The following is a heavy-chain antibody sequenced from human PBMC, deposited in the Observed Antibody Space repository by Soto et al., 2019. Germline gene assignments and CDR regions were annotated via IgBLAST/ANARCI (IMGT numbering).Heavy chain of an antibody. D-gene: IGHD3-10*01. Sequence: SVKVSCKASGGTFSSYAISWVRQAPGQGLEWMGGIIPIFGTANYAQKFQGRVTITADESTSTAYMELSSLRSEDTAVYYCARGRYYGSGSRTDYYYYYGMDVWGQGTTVTVSS. CDR3: ARGRYYGSGSRTDYYYYYGMDV. J-gene: IGHJ6*02. V-gene: IGHV1-69*13. CDR2: IIPIFGTA. CDR1: GGTFSSYA.